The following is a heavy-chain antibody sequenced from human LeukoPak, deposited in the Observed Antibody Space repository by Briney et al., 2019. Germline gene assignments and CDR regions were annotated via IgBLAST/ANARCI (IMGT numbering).Heavy chain of an antibody. CDR1: GHTLTELA. D-gene: IGHD3-10*01. J-gene: IGHJ4*02. CDR3: AVGTFYYLTAVF. V-gene: IGHV1-24*01. Sequence: ASVKVSCKVSGHTLTELALHWVRQAPGKGLEWMGGYESERAEIIYAPKLQGRVTMTEDTSTETAYMELSSLSAEDTAVYYCAVGTFYYLTAVFWGQGTLVTVSS. CDR2: YESERAEI.